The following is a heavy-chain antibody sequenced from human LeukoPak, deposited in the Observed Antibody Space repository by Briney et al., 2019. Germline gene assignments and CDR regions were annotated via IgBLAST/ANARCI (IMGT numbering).Heavy chain of an antibody. D-gene: IGHD5-24*01. Sequence: GASVKVSCKASGYTFTSYDINWVRQATGQGLEWMGWMNPNSGNTGYAQKFQGRVTMTRNTSISTAYMELSSLRSEDTAVYYCARDERWLQLVFDYWGQGTLVTVSS. J-gene: IGHJ4*02. CDR2: MNPNSGNT. V-gene: IGHV1-8*01. CDR1: GYTFTSYD. CDR3: ARDERWLQLVFDY.